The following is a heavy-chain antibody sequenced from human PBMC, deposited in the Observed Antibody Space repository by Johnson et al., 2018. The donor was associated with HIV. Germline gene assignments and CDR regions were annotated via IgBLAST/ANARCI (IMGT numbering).Heavy chain of an antibody. CDR2: ISSSGISI. CDR3: ARTRSGSFPHSDPFDT. J-gene: IGHJ3*02. Sequence: QVQLVESGGGLVKPGGSLRLSCAASGFTFSDYYMSWIRQAPGKGLECLSYISSSGISIYYIDSVKGRFTISRDNSKNSLYLQINSLTAGDTAVYYCARTRSGSFPHSDPFDTWGQGTMVTVSS. D-gene: IGHD1-26*01. CDR1: GFTFSDYY. V-gene: IGHV3-11*04.